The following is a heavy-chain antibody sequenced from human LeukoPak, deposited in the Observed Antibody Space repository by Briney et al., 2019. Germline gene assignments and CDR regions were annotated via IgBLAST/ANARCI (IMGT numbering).Heavy chain of an antibody. CDR1: GGTFSSYA. Sequence: SVKVSCKASGGTFSSYAISWVRQAPGQGLEWMGGIIPIFGTANYAQKFQGRVTITADESTSTAYMELSSLRSEDTAVYYCARVVTYYDILNWFDPWGQGTLVTVSS. CDR2: IIPIFGTA. D-gene: IGHD3-9*01. CDR3: ARVVTYYDILNWFDP. J-gene: IGHJ5*02. V-gene: IGHV1-69*13.